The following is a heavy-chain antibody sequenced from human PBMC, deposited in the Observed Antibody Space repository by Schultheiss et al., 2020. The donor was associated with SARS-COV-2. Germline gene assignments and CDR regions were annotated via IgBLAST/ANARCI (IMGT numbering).Heavy chain of an antibody. V-gene: IGHV4-59*12. Sequence: SQTLSLTCTVSGGSISSYYWSWIRQPPGKGLEWIGYIYYSGSTNYNPSLKSRVTISVDTSKNQFSLKLSSVTAADTAVYYCARAVSGYDYSRFDYWGQGTLVTVSS. CDR2: IYYSGST. CDR1: GGSISSYY. D-gene: IGHD5-12*01. J-gene: IGHJ4*02. CDR3: ARAVSGYDYSRFDY.